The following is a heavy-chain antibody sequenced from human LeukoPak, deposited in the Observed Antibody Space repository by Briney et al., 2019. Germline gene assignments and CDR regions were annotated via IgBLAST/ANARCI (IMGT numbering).Heavy chain of an antibody. V-gene: IGHV4-31*03. Sequence: SETLSLTCTVSGGSISSGGYCWSWIRQHPGKGLEWIGYIYYSGSTYYNPSLKSRVTISVDTSKNQFSLKLSSVTAADTAVYYCARGSRYCDYVGHWGRGTLVTVSS. J-gene: IGHJ1*01. CDR1: GGSISSGGYC. CDR3: ARGSRYCDYVGH. D-gene: IGHD4-17*01. CDR2: IYYSGST.